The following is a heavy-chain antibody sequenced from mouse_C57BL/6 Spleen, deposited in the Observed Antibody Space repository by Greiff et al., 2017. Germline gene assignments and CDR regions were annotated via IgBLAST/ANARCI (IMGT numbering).Heavy chain of an antibody. J-gene: IGHJ2*01. Sequence: LVESGPELVKPGASVKISCKASGYSFTGYYMNWVKQSPEKSLEWIGEINPSTGGTTYNQKFKAKATLTVDKSSSTAYMQRKSLTSEDSAVYYCARRLWDGYPDYWGQGTTLTVSS. D-gene: IGHD2-3*01. CDR1: GYSFTGYY. CDR3: ARRLWDGYPDY. CDR2: INPSTGGT. V-gene: IGHV1-42*01.